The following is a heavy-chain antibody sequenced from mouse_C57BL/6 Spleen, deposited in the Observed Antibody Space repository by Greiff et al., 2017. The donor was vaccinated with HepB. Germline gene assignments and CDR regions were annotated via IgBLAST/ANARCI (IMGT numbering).Heavy chain of an antibody. CDR3: ARAGAMDY. D-gene: IGHD4-1*01. Sequence: VQLQQPGAELVMPGASVKLSCKASGYTFTSYWMHWVKQRPGQGLEWIGEIDPADSYTNYNQKFKGKSTFTVDKSSSTAYMQLSSLTSEDSAVYYCARAGAMDYWGQGTSVTVSS. CDR1: GYTFTSYW. V-gene: IGHV1-69*01. CDR2: IDPADSYT. J-gene: IGHJ4*01.